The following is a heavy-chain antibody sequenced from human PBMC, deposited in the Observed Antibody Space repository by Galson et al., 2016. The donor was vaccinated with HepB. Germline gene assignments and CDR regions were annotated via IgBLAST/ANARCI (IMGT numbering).Heavy chain of an antibody. Sequence: SVKVSCKASGYTLSFYYMHWVRQAPGQGLEWMGIINPSGGNFTSYAPKFQGRVTMTRDTSTSTVYMELSSLRSEDTAVYYCARGADSGYDLDDYWGQGTLVTVSS. CDR2: INPSGGNFT. CDR3: ARGADSGYDLDDY. J-gene: IGHJ4*02. D-gene: IGHD5-12*01. V-gene: IGHV1-46*01. CDR1: GYTLSFYY.